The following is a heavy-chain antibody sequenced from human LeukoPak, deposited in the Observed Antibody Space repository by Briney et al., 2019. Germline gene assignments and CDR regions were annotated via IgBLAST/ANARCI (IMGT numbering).Heavy chain of an antibody. D-gene: IGHD6-19*01. Sequence: GGSLRLSCAASGFTFSSYAMSWVRQAPGKGLEWVSGISASGSSTYYADSVKGRFTISRDNSKNTLYLQMNSLRAEDTAVYYCAKKYSSGWYPFDYWGQGTLVTVSS. CDR2: ISASGSST. CDR1: GFTFSSYA. V-gene: IGHV3-23*01. CDR3: AKKYSSGWYPFDY. J-gene: IGHJ4*02.